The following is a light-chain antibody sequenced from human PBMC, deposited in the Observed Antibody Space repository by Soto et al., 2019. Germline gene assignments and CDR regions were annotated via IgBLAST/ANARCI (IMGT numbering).Light chain of an antibody. V-gene: IGKV3-20*01. CDR2: GAS. J-gene: IGKJ1*01. Sequence: EIVLTQSPGTLSLSPGDRATLSCRASQRVSSTFLAWYQKKPGQAPRVVIYGASTSATSIPDRFSGSGSGTDSTLTISRLEPEDVAVYYCEQYERSRTFGQGTKVEMK. CDR1: QRVSSTF. CDR3: EQYERSRT.